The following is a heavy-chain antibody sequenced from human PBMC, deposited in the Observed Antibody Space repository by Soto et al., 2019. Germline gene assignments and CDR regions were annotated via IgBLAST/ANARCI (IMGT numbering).Heavy chain of an antibody. CDR3: ARGSAFIGLDY. J-gene: IGHJ4*02. CDR1: GFIFSRYS. CDR2: IGTSGSYI. Sequence: GGALRLSCAVSGFIFSRYSMNWVRQAPGKGLEWVSSIGTSGSYIYDTDSVKGRFTISRDNTKDSLYLQMNSLRAEDTAIYYCARGSAFIGLDYWGQGIQVTVSS. D-gene: IGHD1-26*01. V-gene: IGHV3-21*01.